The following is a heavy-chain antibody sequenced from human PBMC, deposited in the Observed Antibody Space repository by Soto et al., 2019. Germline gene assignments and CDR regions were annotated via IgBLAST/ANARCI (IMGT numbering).Heavy chain of an antibody. Sequence: QVQLVQSGAEVKKPGASVKVSCKPSGYTLNTYYLHWVRHAPGQGLEWMGIIHPSGGGSTYAQKCLGRVTMTRDTSTSPVFMELSSLRSADTAVYYCARGGHIAVVPASFDYWGQGTLVTVSS. CDR2: IHPSGGGS. CDR1: GYTLNTYY. D-gene: IGHD2-21*02. J-gene: IGHJ4*02. V-gene: IGHV1-46*02. CDR3: ARGGHIAVVPASFDY.